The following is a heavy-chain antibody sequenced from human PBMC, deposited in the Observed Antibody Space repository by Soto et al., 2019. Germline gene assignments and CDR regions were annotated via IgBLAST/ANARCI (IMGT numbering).Heavy chain of an antibody. CDR1: GFTFSTYA. CDR2: IDDSGVST. D-gene: IGHD3-10*01. V-gene: IGHV3-23*01. Sequence: EVQLLESGGGLVQPGGSLRLSCAASGFTFSTYAMSWARQAPGKGLEWVAGIDDSGVSTYYADSVKGRLTISRDNSKNTLYLQMGSLRAEDTAVYYCVKGQSRSWSQTGGMDVWGQGTTVTVSS. CDR3: VKGQSRSWSQTGGMDV. J-gene: IGHJ6*02.